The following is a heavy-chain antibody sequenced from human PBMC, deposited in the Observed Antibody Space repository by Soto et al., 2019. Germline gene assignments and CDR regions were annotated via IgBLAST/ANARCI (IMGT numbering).Heavy chain of an antibody. J-gene: IGHJ6*02. D-gene: IGHD4-17*01. CDR3: ARMGGDYTVYYYGMDV. V-gene: IGHV4-30-2*01. CDR1: GVSISSGVYS. Sequence: SETLSLTCAVSGVSISSGVYSLSWIRQPPGKGLEWIGYIYHSGSTYYNPSLKSRVTISVDRSKNQFSLKLSSVTAADTAVYYCARMGGDYTVYYYGMDVWGQGTTVTVSS. CDR2: IYHSGST.